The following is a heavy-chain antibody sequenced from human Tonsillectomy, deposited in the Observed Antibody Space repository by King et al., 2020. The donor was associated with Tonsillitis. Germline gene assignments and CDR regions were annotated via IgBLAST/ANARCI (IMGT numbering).Heavy chain of an antibody. V-gene: IGHV2-5*02. CDR1: GFSPSTSGVG. D-gene: IGHD3-9*01. Sequence: ITLKESGPTLVKPTQTLTLTCTFSGFSPSTSGVGVGWIRQPPGKALEWLALIYWDDDKRYSPSLKSRLTITKDTSKNQVVLTMTNMAPVDTATYYCALHFDWLSDDAFDIWGQGTMVTVSS. J-gene: IGHJ3*02. CDR2: IYWDDDK. CDR3: ALHFDWLSDDAFDI.